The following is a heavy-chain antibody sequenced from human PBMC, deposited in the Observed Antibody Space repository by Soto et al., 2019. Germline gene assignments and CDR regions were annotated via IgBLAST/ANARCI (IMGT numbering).Heavy chain of an antibody. CDR2: ISYDGSNK. CDR1: GFTFSSYG. V-gene: IGHV3-30*03. J-gene: IGHJ4*02. CDR3: NVVATTRIFDY. Sequence: GGSLRLSCAASGFTFSSYGMHWVRQAPGKGLEWVAVISYDGSNKYYADSVKGRFTISRDNSKNTLYLQMNSLRAEDTAVYYCNVVATTRIFDYWGQGTQVTVSS. D-gene: IGHD5-12*01.